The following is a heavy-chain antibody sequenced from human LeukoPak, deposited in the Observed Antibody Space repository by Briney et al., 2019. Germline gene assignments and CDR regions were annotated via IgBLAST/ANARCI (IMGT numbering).Heavy chain of an antibody. CDR3: ARRGTSMFRGVHMGPHDGFDI. D-gene: IGHD3-10*01. V-gene: IGHV3-21*01. CDR2: ISSSSSYI. Sequence: PGGTLRLSCAASGFTFSSYSMNWVRQAPGKGLEWVSSISSSSSYIYYADSVKGRFTISRDNAKNSLYLQMNSLRAEDTAVYYCARRGTSMFRGVHMGPHDGFDIWGQGTMVTVSS. J-gene: IGHJ3*02. CDR1: GFTFSSYS.